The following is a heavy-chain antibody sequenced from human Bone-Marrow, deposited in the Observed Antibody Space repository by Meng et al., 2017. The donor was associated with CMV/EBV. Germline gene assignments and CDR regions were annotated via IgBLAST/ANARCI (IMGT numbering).Heavy chain of an antibody. Sequence: GSLRLSCAVYGGSFSDYYWNWIRQPPGKGLEWIGYIYYSGSTNYNPSLKSRVTISVDTSKNQFSLKLSSVTAADTAVYYCARGAYDFWSGYRYYGMDVRGQGTTVTVS. CDR1: GGSFSDYY. D-gene: IGHD3-3*01. V-gene: IGHV4-59*01. CDR2: IYYSGST. CDR3: ARGAYDFWSGYRYYGMDV. J-gene: IGHJ6*02.